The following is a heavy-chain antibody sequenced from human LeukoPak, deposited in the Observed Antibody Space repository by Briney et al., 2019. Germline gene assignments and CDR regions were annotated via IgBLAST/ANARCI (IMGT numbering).Heavy chain of an antibody. CDR1: GGSINSRY. V-gene: IGHV4-59*11. D-gene: IGHD5-24*01. CDR2: IYDGGTT. Sequence: SETLSLTCTVSGGSINSRYWTWIRQPPGKGLEWIGYIYDGGTTNYNPSLKSRVTISADTSKNQFSLRLRSVTAADTAVYYCARESRDGYNDRFDYWGQGTLVTVSS. CDR3: ARESRDGYNDRFDY. J-gene: IGHJ4*02.